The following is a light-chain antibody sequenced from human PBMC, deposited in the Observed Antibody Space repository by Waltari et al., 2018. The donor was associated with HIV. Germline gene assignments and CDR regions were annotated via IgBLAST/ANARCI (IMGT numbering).Light chain of an antibody. J-gene: IGLJ2*01. CDR3: CSYVSNVI. V-gene: IGLV2-23*02. CDR1: SSDVATYKL. Sequence: QSALTQPASVSGSPGQSITISCTRTSSDVATYKLVSWYQQHPGKAPKLMISEVSKRPSGVADLFSGSKSGDTASLTISGLQAEDDADYYCCSYVSNVIFGGGTKLTVL. CDR2: EVS.